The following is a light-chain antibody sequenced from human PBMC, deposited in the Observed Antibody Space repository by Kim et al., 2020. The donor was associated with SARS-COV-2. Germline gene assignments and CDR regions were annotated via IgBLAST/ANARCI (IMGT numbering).Light chain of an antibody. Sequence: QTATLACTGNSNNVGYEGAAWLQQHQGHPPKLLSYRNNNRPSGISDRFSASRSGNTASLTITGLQPEDETDYYCSAWDSSLSAWVFGGGTQLTVL. J-gene: IGLJ3*02. CDR1: SNNVGYEG. CDR3: SAWDSSLSAWV. CDR2: RNN. V-gene: IGLV10-54*04.